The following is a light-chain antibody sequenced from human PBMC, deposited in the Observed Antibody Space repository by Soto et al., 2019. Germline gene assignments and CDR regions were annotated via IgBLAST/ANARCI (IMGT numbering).Light chain of an antibody. CDR3: SSYTSSSVV. J-gene: IGLJ2*01. CDR2: DVS. CDR1: SSDVGGYNY. V-gene: IGLV2-14*01. Sequence: QSALTQPASVSGSPGQSITISCTGTSSDVGGYNYVSWYQQHPGKAPKLMIYDVSNRPSGVSNRFSGSKSGNTASLTISGLRAEDEADYYCSSYTSSSVVFGGGTKLTV.